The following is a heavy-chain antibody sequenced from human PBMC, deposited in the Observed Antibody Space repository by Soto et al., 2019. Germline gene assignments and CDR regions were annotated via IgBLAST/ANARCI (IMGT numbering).Heavy chain of an antibody. V-gene: IGHV4-59*01. CDR2: IYYSGST. J-gene: IGHJ5*02. CDR3: ARVFSDSSSFFHP. Sequence: PSETLSLTCTVSGGSISSYYWSWIRQPPGKGLEWIGYIYYSGSTNYNPSLKSRVTISVDTSKNQFSLKLSSVTAADTAVYYCARVFSDSSSFFHPWGQGTLVTVS. CDR1: GGSISSYY. D-gene: IGHD6-13*01.